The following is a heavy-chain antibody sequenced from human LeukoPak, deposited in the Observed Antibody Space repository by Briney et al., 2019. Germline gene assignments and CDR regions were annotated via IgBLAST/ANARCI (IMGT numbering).Heavy chain of an antibody. CDR2: IIPIFGTA. J-gene: IGHJ6*02. CDR1: GGTFSSYA. V-gene: IGHV1-69*13. CDR3: ARDPSPARPYYYYGMDV. Sequence: SVTVSCTASGGTFSSYAISWVRQAPGQGLEWMGGIIPIFGTANYAQKFQGRVTITADESTSTAYMELSSLRSEDTAVYYCARDPSPARPYYYYGMDVWGQGTTVTVSS. D-gene: IGHD6-6*01.